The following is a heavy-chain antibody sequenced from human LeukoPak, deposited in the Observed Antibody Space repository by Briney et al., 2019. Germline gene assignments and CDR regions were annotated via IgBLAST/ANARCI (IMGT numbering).Heavy chain of an antibody. CDR2: VNSDGSST. D-gene: IGHD5-18*01. V-gene: IGHV3-74*01. Sequence: GGSLRLSCAASRFTFSSSCMHSVRHAPGKGLVWVSRVNSDGSSTIYADSVKGRFTISRDNAKNTLYLQMNSLTDEDTAVYYCARGFRDGYSFGHYFDYWGQGTLVTVSS. CDR3: ARGFRDGYSFGHYFDY. CDR1: RFTFSSSC. J-gene: IGHJ4*02.